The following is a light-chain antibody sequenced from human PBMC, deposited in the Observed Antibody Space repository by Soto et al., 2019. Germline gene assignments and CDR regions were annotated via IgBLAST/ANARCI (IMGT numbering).Light chain of an antibody. J-gene: IGKJ4*01. V-gene: IGKV1-33*01. Sequence: DIQMTQSPSSLSASVGDRVTITCQASQAIGNYLTWYQQKTGKAPKLLIYEASNLETGVLSRFSGSGSGTDFTFTINSLQPEDIATYYCQQYDDLPFTFGGGTKVEIK. CDR2: EAS. CDR1: QAIGNY. CDR3: QQYDDLPFT.